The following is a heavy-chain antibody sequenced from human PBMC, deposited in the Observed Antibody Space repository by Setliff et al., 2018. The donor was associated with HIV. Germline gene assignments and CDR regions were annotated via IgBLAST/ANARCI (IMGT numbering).Heavy chain of an antibody. CDR2: IHTSGRT. CDR1: SESIVSYY. CDR3: AVTDIVVVPAAMREYYFDY. Sequence: PSETLSLTCAVSSESIVSYYWNWIRQPPGRGLEWIGYIHTSGRTKYNPSLTSRLTILVDTSKNQFSLKLSSVTAADTAVYYCAVTDIVVVPAAMREYYFDYWGQGTLVTVSS. D-gene: IGHD2-2*01. J-gene: IGHJ4*02. V-gene: IGHV4-4*08.